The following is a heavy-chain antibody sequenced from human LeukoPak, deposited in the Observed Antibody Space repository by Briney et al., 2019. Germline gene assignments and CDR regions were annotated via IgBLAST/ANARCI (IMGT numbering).Heavy chain of an antibody. CDR1: GYSISSGYY. D-gene: IGHD3-10*01. CDR2: IYHSGST. CDR3: ASIASYGSGSFPFDY. J-gene: IGHJ4*02. Sequence: SETLSLTCTVSGYSISSGYYWGWIRQPPGKGLEWIGSIYHSGSTYYNTSLKRRVTISVETSKHQFSLKLSSVTAADTAVYYCASIASYGSGSFPFDYWGQGTLVTVSS. V-gene: IGHV4-38-2*02.